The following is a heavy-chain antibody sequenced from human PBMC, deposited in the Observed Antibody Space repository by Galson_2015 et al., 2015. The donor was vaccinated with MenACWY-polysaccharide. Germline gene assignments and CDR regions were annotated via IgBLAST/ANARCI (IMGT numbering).Heavy chain of an antibody. Sequence: SLRLSCAASGFTFASYAMSWVRQAPGRGLEWVSGVSGSGGSTYYVDSVKGRFTISRDPSDNTLYLQMNSLRAEDTAVYYCAKAKYSSSWFGPNFDSWGQGTLVTATS. D-gene: IGHD6-13*01. CDR2: VSGSGGST. CDR3: AKAKYSSSWFGPNFDS. CDR1: GFTFASYA. V-gene: IGHV3-23*01. J-gene: IGHJ4*02.